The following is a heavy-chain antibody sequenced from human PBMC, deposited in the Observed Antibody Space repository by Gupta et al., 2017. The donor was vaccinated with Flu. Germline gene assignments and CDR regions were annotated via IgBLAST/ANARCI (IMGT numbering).Heavy chain of an antibody. J-gene: IGHJ4*02. CDR1: SYY. D-gene: IGHD2-15*01. Sequence: SYYWGWIRQPPGKGLEWIGSIYHSGSTYYNPSLESRVTISVDTSKNQFSLKLSSVTAADTAVYHCAKGYCSGGSCPRYFDYWGQGTLVPVSS. CDR3: AKGYCSGGSCPRYFDY. CDR2: IYHSGST. V-gene: IGHV4-39*01.